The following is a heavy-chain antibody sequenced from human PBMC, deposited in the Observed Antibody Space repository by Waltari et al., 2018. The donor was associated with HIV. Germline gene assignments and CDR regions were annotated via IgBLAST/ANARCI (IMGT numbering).Heavy chain of an antibody. J-gene: IGHJ4*02. CDR1: GGSFSGSY. V-gene: IGHV4-34*01. D-gene: IGHD3-10*01. Sequence: VQLQQWGAGLLKPSETLSLTCAVYGGSFSGSYWRWIRQPPGKGLEWIGEINHSGSTNYNPSLKSRVTISVDTSKNQFSLKLSSVTVADTAVYYCARVTNLLWFGGGDYWGQGTLVTVSS. CDR3: ARVTNLLWFGGGDY. CDR2: INHSGST.